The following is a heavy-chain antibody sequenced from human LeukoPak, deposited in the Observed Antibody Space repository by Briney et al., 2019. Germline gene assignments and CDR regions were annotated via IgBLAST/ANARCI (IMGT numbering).Heavy chain of an antibody. D-gene: IGHD3-10*01. V-gene: IGHV3-53*04. J-gene: IGHJ4*02. Sequence: PGGSLRLSCAASGFTVSSNYMSWVRQAPGKGLEWVSVIYSGGSTYYADSVKGRFTISRHNSKNTLYLQMNSLRAEDTAVYYCARVGESPSGYYFDYWGQGTLVTVSS. CDR2: IYSGGST. CDR1: GFTVSSNY. CDR3: ARVGESPSGYYFDY.